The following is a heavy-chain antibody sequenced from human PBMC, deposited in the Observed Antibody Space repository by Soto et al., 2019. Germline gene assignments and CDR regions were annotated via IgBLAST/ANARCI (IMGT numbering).Heavy chain of an antibody. V-gene: IGHV1-3*01. Sequence: QVPLVQSGAEVRKPGASVKISCRASGYTFTSYAIHWVRLAPGHGLEWMGWITGGNNTKYSQTFMGRVSIRSDTSASTAYMELSSLRSEDTALYVCAGGRLFNDYWGQGTLVSVSS. CDR1: GYTFTSYA. D-gene: IGHD3-22*01. CDR3: AGGRLFNDY. CDR2: ITGGNNT. J-gene: IGHJ4*02.